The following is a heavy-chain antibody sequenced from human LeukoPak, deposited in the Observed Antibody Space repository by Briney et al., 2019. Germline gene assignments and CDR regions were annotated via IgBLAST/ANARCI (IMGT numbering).Heavy chain of an antibody. CDR3: ARVVVGAIPYYFDY. CDR1: GGSVSSGSYY. D-gene: IGHD1-26*01. CDR2: IYYSGST. V-gene: IGHV4-61*01. Sequence: PSETLSLTCTVSGGSVSSGSYYWSWIRQPPGKGLEWIGYIYYSGSTNYNPSLKSRVTISVDTSKNQFSLKLSSVTAADTAVYYCARVVVGAIPYYFDYWGQGTLVTVSS. J-gene: IGHJ4*02.